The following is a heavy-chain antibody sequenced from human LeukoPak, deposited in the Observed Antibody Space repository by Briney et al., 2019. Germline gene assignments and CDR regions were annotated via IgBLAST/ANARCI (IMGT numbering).Heavy chain of an antibody. D-gene: IGHD7-27*01. V-gene: IGHV3-7*04. Sequence: GGSLRLSCLASGFTFSHYWMTWVRRAPGRGLEWVANMNQLGNEIYYADSVKGRFTISRDNSKSSLYLQMRSLSVEGTAVYFCARSNWGPEAWGQGTLVTVSS. CDR3: ARSNWGPEA. CDR2: MNQLGNEI. CDR1: GFTFSHYW. J-gene: IGHJ5*02.